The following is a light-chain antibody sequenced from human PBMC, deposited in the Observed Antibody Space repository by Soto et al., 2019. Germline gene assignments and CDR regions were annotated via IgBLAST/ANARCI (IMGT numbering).Light chain of an antibody. Sequence: IVLTQSPATLSLSPGERATLSCRAGQNVGTPLAWSQQHPGQSTRLLIYDASQAAAGAPAWFSGGGGANVFPLTISGLAEEDFAVYCQQRSSGWPITFGQGTRLEIK. CDR2: DAS. V-gene: IGKV3D-11*02. J-gene: IGKJ5*01. CDR1: QNVGTP. CDR3: QQRSSGWPIT.